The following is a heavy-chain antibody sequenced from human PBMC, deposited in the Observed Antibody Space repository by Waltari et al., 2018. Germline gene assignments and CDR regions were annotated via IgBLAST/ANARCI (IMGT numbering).Heavy chain of an antibody. J-gene: IGHJ4*02. CDR3: ARAGLGSPLQWLQLLDS. V-gene: IGHV3-53*01. CDR2: IYAGSGGT. D-gene: IGHD6-19*01. Sequence: EVQLVESGGGLIQPGGSLSLSCAASGFNIYNNYMSWVRQAPGKGLEWVSVIYAGSGGTFYAESVKGRFSISRDNSKNTLYLDLNSLTAEDTAVYYCARAGLGSPLQWLQLLDSWGRGTLVTVSS. CDR1: GFNIYNNY.